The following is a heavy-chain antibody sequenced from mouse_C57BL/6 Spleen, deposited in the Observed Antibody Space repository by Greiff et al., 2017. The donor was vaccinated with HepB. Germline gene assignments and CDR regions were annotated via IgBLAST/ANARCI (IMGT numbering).Heavy chain of an antibody. Sequence: VQLQQSDAELVKPGASVKISCKVSGYTFTDNTIHWMKQRPEQGLEWIGYIYPRDGSTKYNEKFKGKATLTADNSSSTAYMQLNSLTSEDSAVYFCAREVSQLAYYFDYWGQGTTLTVSS. CDR2: IYPRDGST. D-gene: IGHD4-1*02. J-gene: IGHJ2*01. CDR3: AREVSQLAYYFDY. CDR1: GYTFTDNT. V-gene: IGHV1-78*01.